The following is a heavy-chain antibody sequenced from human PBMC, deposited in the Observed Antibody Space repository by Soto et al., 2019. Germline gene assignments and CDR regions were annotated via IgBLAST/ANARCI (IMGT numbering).Heavy chain of an antibody. J-gene: IGHJ4*02. V-gene: IGHV3-33*01. D-gene: IGHD1-26*01. CDR2: IWYDGSNK. Sequence: QVQLVESGGGVVQPGRSLRLSCAASGFTFSSYGMHWVRQAPGKGLEWVAVIWYDGSNKYYADSVKGRFTISRDNSKNTLYRQMNSLRAEDTAVYYCARDPRGVGFDYWGQGTLVTVSS. CDR3: ARDPRGVGFDY. CDR1: GFTFSSYG.